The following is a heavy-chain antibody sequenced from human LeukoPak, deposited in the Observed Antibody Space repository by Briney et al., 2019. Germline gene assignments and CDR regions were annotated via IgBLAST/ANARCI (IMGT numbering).Heavy chain of an antibody. CDR2: IYYSGST. CDR1: GGSISSSSYY. V-gene: IGHV4-39*07. Sequence: SETLSLTCTVSGGSISSSSYYWGWIRQPPGKGLEWIGSIYYSGSTYYNPSLKSRVTISVDTSKNQFSLKLSSVTAADTAVYYCARMSTAHYGGDHFDYWGQGTLVTVSS. CDR3: ARMSTAHYGGDHFDY. J-gene: IGHJ4*02. D-gene: IGHD4-23*01.